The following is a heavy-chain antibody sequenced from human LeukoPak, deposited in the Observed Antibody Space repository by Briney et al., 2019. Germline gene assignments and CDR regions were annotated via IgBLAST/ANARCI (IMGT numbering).Heavy chain of an antibody. CDR3: ARDGMVRGVMLYYYYGMDV. Sequence: GGSLRLSCAASGFTFSSYSMNWVRQAPGKGLECVSSISSSSSYIYYADSVKGRFTISRDNAKNSLYLQMNSLRAEDTAVYYCARDGMVRGVMLYYYYGMDVWGQGTTVTVSS. J-gene: IGHJ6*02. CDR2: ISSSSSYI. D-gene: IGHD3-10*01. CDR1: GFTFSSYS. V-gene: IGHV3-21*01.